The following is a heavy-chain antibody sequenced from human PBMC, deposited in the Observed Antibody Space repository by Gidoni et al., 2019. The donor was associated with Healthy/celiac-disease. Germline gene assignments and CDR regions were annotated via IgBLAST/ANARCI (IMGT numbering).Heavy chain of an antibody. CDR2: IYYSGST. V-gene: IGHV4-59*01. Sequence: QVQLQESGPGLVKPSETLSLTCTVSGGSISSYYWSWIRQPPGKGLEWIGYIYYSGSTNYNPSLKSRVTISVDTSKNQFSLKLSSVTAADTAVYYCARDRTGIYTFDPWGQGTLVTVSS. J-gene: IGHJ5*02. D-gene: IGHD2-2*02. CDR1: GGSISSYY. CDR3: ARDRTGIYTFDP.